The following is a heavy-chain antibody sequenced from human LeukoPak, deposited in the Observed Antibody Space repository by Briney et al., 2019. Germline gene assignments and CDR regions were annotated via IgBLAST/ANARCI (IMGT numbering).Heavy chain of an antibody. CDR2: ISGGGGST. J-gene: IGHJ4*02. D-gene: IGHD3-10*01. CDR3: AKDYGSGSRYYFDY. V-gene: IGHV3-23*01. Sequence: GGSLRLSCAASGFAFSSYAMSWVRQAPGKGLEWVSVISGGGGSTYDVDSVKGRFTISRDNSKNTLYLQMNSLRAEDTAVYYCAKDYGSGSRYYFDYWGQGTLVTVSS. CDR1: GFAFSSYA.